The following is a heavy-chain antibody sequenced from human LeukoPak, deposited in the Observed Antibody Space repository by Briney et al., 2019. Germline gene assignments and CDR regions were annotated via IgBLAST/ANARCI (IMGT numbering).Heavy chain of an antibody. J-gene: IGHJ4*02. Sequence: GGSLRLSCAASGFTFSNAWMNWVRQAPGKGLVWVARINGDGGITIYADSVKGRFTISRDNAKNTLYLQMNSLRAEDTAVYYCARDRYSSAWYEEWGQGTLVTVSS. D-gene: IGHD6-19*01. CDR2: INGDGGIT. CDR3: ARDRYSSAWYEE. V-gene: IGHV3-74*01. CDR1: GFTFSNAW.